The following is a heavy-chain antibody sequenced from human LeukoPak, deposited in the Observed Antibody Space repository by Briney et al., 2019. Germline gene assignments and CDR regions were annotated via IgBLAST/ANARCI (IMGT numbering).Heavy chain of an antibody. J-gene: IGHJ4*02. CDR1: GFTFSSSV. CDR2: FSGSSGNI. V-gene: IGHV3-23*01. Sequence: GGSLRLSCAASGFTFSSSVMSWVRQAPGKGLEWVSTFSGSSGNIYYADSVKGRFTISRDNYKNTLYLQMNSLRADDTAVYYCAKREARSFEFWGQGTLVTVSS. D-gene: IGHD5-24*01. CDR3: AKREARSFEF.